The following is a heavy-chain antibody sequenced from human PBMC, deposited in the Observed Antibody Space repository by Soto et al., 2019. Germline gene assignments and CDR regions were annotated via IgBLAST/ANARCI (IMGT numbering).Heavy chain of an antibody. J-gene: IGHJ4*02. CDR3: ARAGGTTVTGLWHFDS. CDR1: GFTFNTYS. Sequence: GGSLRLSCEASGFTFNTYSMHWVRQPPGKGLEWLAAIWYDGTRKYYADSVKGRFIISRDNSKKTLYLEMNSLRAEDTAVYYCARAGGTTVTGLWHFDSWGQGTLVTVSS. D-gene: IGHD4-17*01. CDR2: IWYDGTRK. V-gene: IGHV3-33*01.